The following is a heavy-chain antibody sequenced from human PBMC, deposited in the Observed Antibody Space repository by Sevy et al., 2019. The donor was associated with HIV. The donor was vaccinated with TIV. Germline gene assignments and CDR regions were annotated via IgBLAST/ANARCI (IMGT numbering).Heavy chain of an antibody. D-gene: IGHD3-22*01. CDR2: ISSSGSSI. J-gene: IGHJ4*02. CDR3: ARDSRPTYYYDSSGYLYYFDH. Sequence: GGSLRLSCAASGFTFSDYYMSWLRQAPGKGLEWVSYISSSGSSIYYADSVKGRFTISRDNAKNSLYLQMNSLRAEDTAVYYCARDSRPTYYYDSSGYLYYFDHWGQGTLVTVSS. V-gene: IGHV3-11*04. CDR1: GFTFSDYY.